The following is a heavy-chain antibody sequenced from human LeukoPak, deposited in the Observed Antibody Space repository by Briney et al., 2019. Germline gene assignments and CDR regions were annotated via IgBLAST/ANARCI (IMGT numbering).Heavy chain of an antibody. CDR1: GGSISSGSYY. Sequence: SETLSLTCTVSGGSISSGSYYWSWIRQPAGKGLEWIGRIYTSGSTNYNPSLKSRVTISVDTSKNQFSLKLSSVTAADTAVYYCARAVAGYNWFDPWGQGTPVTVSS. CDR3: ARAVAGYNWFDP. D-gene: IGHD6-19*01. CDR2: IYTSGST. J-gene: IGHJ5*02. V-gene: IGHV4-61*02.